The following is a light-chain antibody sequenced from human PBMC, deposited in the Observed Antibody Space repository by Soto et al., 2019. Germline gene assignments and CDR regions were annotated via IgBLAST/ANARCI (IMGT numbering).Light chain of an antibody. V-gene: IGLV2-23*02. Sequence: QSVLTQPASVSGSPGQSITISCTGTNGDVGSYDLVSWYQRYPGEAPKLIIYEVNKRPSGISNRFSGSKSGNTASLTISGLPAEDEAEYDCCSYAGSNSLIFGGGTKVTVL. J-gene: IGLJ2*01. CDR3: CSYAGSNSLI. CDR2: EVN. CDR1: NGDVGSYDL.